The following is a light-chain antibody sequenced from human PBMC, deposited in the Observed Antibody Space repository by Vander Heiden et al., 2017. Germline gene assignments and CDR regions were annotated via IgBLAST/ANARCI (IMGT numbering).Light chain of an antibody. CDR1: QSVLSASDNKNY. J-gene: IGKJ4*01. Sequence: DIVMTQSPDSLAVSLGERATINCKSSQSVLSASDNKNYLGWFQQQPGQPPKLLIVWASNRVLGVPDLLSGRGSGTDFTLTSSSRQAEDVAIYPCDHYYGLPTFGGGTQVEIK. V-gene: IGKV4-1*01. CDR3: DHYYGLPT. CDR2: WAS.